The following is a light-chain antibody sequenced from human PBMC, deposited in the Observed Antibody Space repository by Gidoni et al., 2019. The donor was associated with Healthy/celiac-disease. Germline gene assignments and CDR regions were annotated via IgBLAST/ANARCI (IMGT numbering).Light chain of an antibody. Sequence: EIVLTQSPASLSLSPGERATPSCRASQSVSSYLAWYQQKPGQAPRLLIYDASNRATCIPARFSGSVSGTDFTLTISSLEPEDFAVYYCQQRSNWPPVLTFGGGTKVEIK. J-gene: IGKJ4*01. CDR1: QSVSSY. CDR2: DAS. CDR3: QQRSNWPPVLT. V-gene: IGKV3-11*01.